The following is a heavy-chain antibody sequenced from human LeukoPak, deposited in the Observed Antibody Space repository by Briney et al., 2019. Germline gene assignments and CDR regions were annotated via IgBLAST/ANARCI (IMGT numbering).Heavy chain of an antibody. J-gene: IGHJ6*02. V-gene: IGHV3-48*02. CDR1: EFTLNSYS. CDR2: ISSSGGTM. Sequence: GGSLRLSCVDSEFTLNSYSMNWVRQAPGKGLEWVSYISSSGGTMYYADSVKGRFTVSRDNAKNSLYLQMNSLRDEDTAVYYCARDRYVSVGIEHPYYYYYGMDVWGQGTTVTVSS. CDR3: ARDRYVSVGIEHPYYYYYGMDV. D-gene: IGHD1-1*01.